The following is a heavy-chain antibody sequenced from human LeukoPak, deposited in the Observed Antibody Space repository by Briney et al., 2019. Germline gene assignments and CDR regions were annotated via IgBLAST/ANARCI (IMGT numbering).Heavy chain of an antibody. CDR2: IIPIFGTA. V-gene: IGHV1-69*13. D-gene: IGHD3-16*01. J-gene: IGHJ3*02. Sequence: SVKVSCKASGGTFSSYAISWVRQAPGQGLEWMGGIIPIFGTANYAQKFQGRVTITADESTSTAYMELSSLRSEDTAVYYCARGRTYTYAFDIWGQGTMVTVSS. CDR3: ARGRTYTYAFDI. CDR1: GGTFSSYA.